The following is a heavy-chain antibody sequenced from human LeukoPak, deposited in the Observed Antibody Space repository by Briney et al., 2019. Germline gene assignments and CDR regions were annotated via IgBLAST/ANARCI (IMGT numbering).Heavy chain of an antibody. CDR2: INPNSGDT. CDR1: EYTFTGYY. D-gene: IGHD1-20*01. V-gene: IGHV1-2*02. CDR3: ASTYNWNPTFDY. J-gene: IGHJ4*02. Sequence: ASVKVSCKTSEYTFTGYYMHWVRQAPGQGLEWMGWINPNSGDTNYAQKFQGRFTMTRDTSISTAYMEVSRLRSDDTAVYYCASTYNWNPTFDYWGQGTLVTVSS.